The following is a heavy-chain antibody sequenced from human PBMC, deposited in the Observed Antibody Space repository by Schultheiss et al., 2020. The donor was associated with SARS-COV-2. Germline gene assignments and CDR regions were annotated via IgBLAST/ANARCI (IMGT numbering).Heavy chain of an antibody. CDR3: ARVLITRRYYGMDV. Sequence: ASVKVSCKASGYTFTSYDINWVRQATGQGLEWMGWISAYNGNTNYAQKLQGRVTMTTDTSTSTAYMELRSLRSDDTAVYYCARVLITRRYYGMDVWGQGTTVTVSS. CDR1: GYTFTSYD. J-gene: IGHJ6*02. D-gene: IGHD4/OR15-4a*01. V-gene: IGHV1-18*01. CDR2: ISAYNGNT.